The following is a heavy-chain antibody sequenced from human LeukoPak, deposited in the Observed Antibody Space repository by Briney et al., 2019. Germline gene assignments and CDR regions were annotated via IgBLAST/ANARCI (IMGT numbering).Heavy chain of an antibody. Sequence: GGSLRLSCGASGFSFRSYAMGWVRQAPGKGLEWVSLIIADGVDTYYADSVKVRFTISRDNSKNTLHLQMTSLRDDDTAVYYCAKDRGWLEYYFDYWGQGTLVTVSS. V-gene: IGHV3-23*01. J-gene: IGHJ4*02. D-gene: IGHD5-18*01. CDR2: IIADGVDT. CDR3: AKDRGWLEYYFDY. CDR1: GFSFRSYA.